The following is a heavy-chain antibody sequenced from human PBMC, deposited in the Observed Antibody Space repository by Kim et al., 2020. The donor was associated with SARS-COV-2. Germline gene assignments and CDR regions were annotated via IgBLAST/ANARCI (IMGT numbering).Heavy chain of an antibody. Sequence: GGSLRLSCAASGFTFTNHAMSWVRQAPGKGLEWVSGISGTGGSTDYADSVKGRFTISRDNAKNTLSLQMNSLSAGDTALYYCARGVGGGSTGDAFDSWG. J-gene: IGHJ4*01. CDR3: ARGVGGGSTGDAFDS. CDR2: ISGTGGST. V-gene: IGHV3-20*04. D-gene: IGHD2-15*01. CDR1: GFTFTNHA.